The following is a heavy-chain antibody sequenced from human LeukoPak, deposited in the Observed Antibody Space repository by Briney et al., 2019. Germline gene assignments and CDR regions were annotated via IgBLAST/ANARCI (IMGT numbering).Heavy chain of an antibody. V-gene: IGHV1-46*01. D-gene: IGHD5-24*01. J-gene: IGHJ4*02. CDR1: GYTFMMYD. CDR3: ARDYREGYNEFDY. Sequence: ASVKVSCKASGYTFMMYDISWVRQAPGQGLEWMGIINPSGGSTSYAQKFQGRVTMTRDTSTSTVYMELSSLRSEDTAVYYCARDYREGYNEFDYWGQGTLVTVSS. CDR2: INPSGGST.